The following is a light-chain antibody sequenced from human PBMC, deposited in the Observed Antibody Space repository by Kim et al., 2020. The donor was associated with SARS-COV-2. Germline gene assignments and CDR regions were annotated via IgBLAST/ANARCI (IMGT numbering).Light chain of an antibody. CDR2: AAS. CDR1: QSISSY. CDR3: QQLNSYPLT. J-gene: IGKJ4*01. Sequence: ASVGDIVTISCRASQSISSYLAWYQQKPGNAPKLLIYAASTLQSGVPSRFSGSGSGTDFTLTISSLQPEDFATYYCQQLNSYPLTFGGGTKVDIK. V-gene: IGKV1-9*01.